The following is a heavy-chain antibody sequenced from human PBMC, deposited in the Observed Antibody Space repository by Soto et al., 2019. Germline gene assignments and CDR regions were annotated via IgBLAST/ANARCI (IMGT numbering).Heavy chain of an antibody. CDR1: GGTFNNFA. CDR3: ATATISPVSATLYHCGMDV. J-gene: IGHJ6*02. D-gene: IGHD6-25*01. Sequence: QVQLVQSGAEVKKPGSSVKVSCQASGGTFNNFAFTWVRQAPGHGLEWLGGIMPVFHTTNIAQTFQARIKYAADDFTTTVYMEMNSLRYDETVVYYGATATISPVSATLYHCGMDVWGHGITVTVSS. V-gene: IGHV1-69*01. CDR2: IMPVFHTT.